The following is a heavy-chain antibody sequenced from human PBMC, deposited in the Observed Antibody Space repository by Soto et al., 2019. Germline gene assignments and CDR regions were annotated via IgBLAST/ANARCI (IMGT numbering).Heavy chain of an antibody. Sequence: QVQLVQSAAEVKKPGASVRVSCKASGYTFIRYGIAWVRQAPGQGLEWMGWISPYNDYTIYAQKLQARVTRTADTSTRTVYMERRGLKSDDTAVYSCARGGYYDNTWGKLSHYGLDVWGQGTSVTVSS. J-gene: IGHJ6*02. D-gene: IGHD3-16*01. CDR1: GYTFIRYG. CDR2: ISPYNDYT. CDR3: ARGGYYDNTWGKLSHYGLDV. V-gene: IGHV1-18*01.